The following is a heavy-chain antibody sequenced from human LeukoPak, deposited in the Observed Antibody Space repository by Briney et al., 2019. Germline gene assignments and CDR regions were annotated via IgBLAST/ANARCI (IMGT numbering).Heavy chain of an antibody. J-gene: IGHJ4*02. V-gene: IGHV1-18*01. CDR2: ISAYNGNT. CDR1: GYTFTSYG. D-gene: IGHD4-17*01. CDR3: ARDVDYGDQYYFDY. Sequence: ASVKVSCKASGYTFTSYGISWVRQAPGQGLEWMGWISAYNGNTNYAQKLQGRVTMTTDTSTSTAYMELRSLRPDDTAVYYCARDVDYGDQYYFDYWGQGTLVTVSS.